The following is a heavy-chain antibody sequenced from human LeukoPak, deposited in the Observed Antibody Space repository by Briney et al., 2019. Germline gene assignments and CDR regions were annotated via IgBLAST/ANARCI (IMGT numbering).Heavy chain of an antibody. CDR3: ARGYYDSSGYYYYYYYMDV. J-gene: IGHJ6*03. V-gene: IGHV3-66*02. D-gene: IGHD3-22*01. Sequence: GGSLRLSCAASGFTVSSNYMSWVRQAPGKGLEWVSVIYSGGSTYYADSVKGRFAISRDNSKNTLYLQMNSLRAEDTAVYYCARGYYDSSGYYYYYYYMDVWGKGTTVTVSS. CDR2: IYSGGST. CDR1: GFTVSSNY.